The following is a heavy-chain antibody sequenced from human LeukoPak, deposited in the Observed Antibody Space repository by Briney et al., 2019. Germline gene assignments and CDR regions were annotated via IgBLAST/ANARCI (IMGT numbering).Heavy chain of an antibody. D-gene: IGHD6-19*01. CDR3: AKGPSGYSSGDNWFDP. V-gene: IGHV3-7*01. J-gene: IGHJ5*02. CDR2: IKQDGSEK. CDR1: GFIFSSYW. Sequence: PGGSLRLSCAASGFIFSSYWMSWVRQAPGKGLEWVANIKQDGSEKYYVDSVKGRFTISRDNAKNSLYLQMNSLRAEDTAVFYCAKGPSGYSSGDNWFDPWGQGTLVTVSS.